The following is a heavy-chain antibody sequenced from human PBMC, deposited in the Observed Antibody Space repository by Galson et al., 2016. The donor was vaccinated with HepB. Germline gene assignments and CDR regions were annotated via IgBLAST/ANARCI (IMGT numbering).Heavy chain of an antibody. J-gene: IGHJ4*02. CDR2: IKNTTDGWAT. CDR1: GLLPNNVW. CDR3: TVDVSWVGGGDCAY. V-gene: IGHV3-15*01. Sequence: SLRLSCATAGLLPNNVWVSWVRQAPGKGLEWIGLIKNTTDGWATDYAAPVKGRFIISKDVSQNTVFLQMNSLKTEDTGVYYCTVDVSWVGGGDCAYWGQGTLVTVSS. D-gene: IGHD2-21*02.